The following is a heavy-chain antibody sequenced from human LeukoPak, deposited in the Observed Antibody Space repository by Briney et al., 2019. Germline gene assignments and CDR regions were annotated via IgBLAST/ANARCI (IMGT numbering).Heavy chain of an antibody. D-gene: IGHD3-9*01. V-gene: IGHV4-4*07. CDR1: GGSISSYY. J-gene: IGHJ5*02. CDR3: ARDGEYSYDILTGYLGTLDAFDP. Sequence: PSETLSLTCTVSGGSISSYYWSWIRQPAGKGLEWIGRIYTSGSTNYNPSLKSRVTMSVDTSKNQFSLKLSSVTAADTAVYYCARDGEYSYDILTGYLGTLDAFDPWGQGTPVTVSS. CDR2: IYTSGST.